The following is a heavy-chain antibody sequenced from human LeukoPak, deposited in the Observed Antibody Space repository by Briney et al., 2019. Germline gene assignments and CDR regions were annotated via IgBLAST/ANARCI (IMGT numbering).Heavy chain of an antibody. CDR3: ARDHRLIAARLVALGY. CDR2: ISYDGSNK. J-gene: IGHJ4*02. Sequence: GGSLRLSCAASGFTFSSYGMHWVRQAPGKGLEWVAVISYDGSNKYYADSVKGRFTISRDNSKNTLYLQMNSLRSEDTAVYYCARDHRLIAARLVALGYWGQGTLATVSS. V-gene: IGHV3-30*03. D-gene: IGHD6-6*01. CDR1: GFTFSSYG.